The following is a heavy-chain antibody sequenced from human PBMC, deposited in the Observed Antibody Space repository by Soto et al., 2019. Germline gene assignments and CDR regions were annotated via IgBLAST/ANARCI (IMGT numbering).Heavy chain of an antibody. D-gene: IGHD3-10*01. CDR2: VNPNNGHT. CDR3: AEVSRKGSAIDFDY. J-gene: IGHJ4*02. V-gene: IGHV1-8*01. CDR1: GYTFSNYD. Sequence: QVQLVQSGAELKKPGASVKVSCKASGYTFSNYDMNWVRQATGQGPEWIGWVNPNNGHTGYAQKCQGRVTLTTDNTTTSACMELASRRAEDAAIYYCAEVSRKGSAIDFDYWGQGTMITVSS.